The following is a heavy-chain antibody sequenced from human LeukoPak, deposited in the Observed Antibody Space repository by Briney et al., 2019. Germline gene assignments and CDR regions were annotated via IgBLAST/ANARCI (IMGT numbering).Heavy chain of an antibody. CDR1: GFTFSNYA. J-gene: IGHJ4*02. V-gene: IGHV3-23*01. CDR3: AKQGESKTKNFDY. Sequence: GESLRLSCAASGFTFSNYAMMWVRQAPGKGLEWVSIIGGTRYSTYYADSVRGRFTISRDNSKNTLYLQMNSLRAEDTAVYYCAKQGESKTKNFDYWGQGTLVTVSS. CDR2: IGGTRYST. D-gene: IGHD1-7*01.